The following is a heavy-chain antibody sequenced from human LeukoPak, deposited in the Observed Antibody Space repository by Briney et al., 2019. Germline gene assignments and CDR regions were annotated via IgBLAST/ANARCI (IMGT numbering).Heavy chain of an antibody. CDR2: IFPSGGEI. CDR3: ATYRQVLLPFES. CDR1: GFTFSTFA. D-gene: IGHD2-8*02. Sequence: GGSLRLPCAASGFTFSTFAMIWVRQPPGKGLEWVSSIFPSGGEIHYADSVRGRFTISRDNSKSTLSLQMNILRAEDTAIYYCATYRQVLLPFESWGQGTLVTVSS. J-gene: IGHJ4*02. V-gene: IGHV3-23*01.